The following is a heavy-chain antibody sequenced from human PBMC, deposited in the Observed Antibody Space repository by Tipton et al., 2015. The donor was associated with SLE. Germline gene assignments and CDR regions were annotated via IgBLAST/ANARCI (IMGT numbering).Heavy chain of an antibody. CDR1: GGSISSSSYY. CDR2: IYYSGST. J-gene: IGHJ4*02. D-gene: IGHD3-10*01. CDR3: ARKFGRVGYFDY. V-gene: IGHV4-39*07. Sequence: TLSLTCTVSGGSISSSSYYWDWIRQPPGKGLEWIGSIYYSGSTYYNPSLKSRVTISVDTSKNQFSLKLSSVTAADTAVYYCARKFGRVGYFDYWGQGTLVTVSS.